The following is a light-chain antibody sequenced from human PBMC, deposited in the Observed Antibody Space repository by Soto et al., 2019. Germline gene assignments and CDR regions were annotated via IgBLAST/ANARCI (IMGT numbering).Light chain of an antibody. V-gene: IGLV2-8*01. Sequence: QSALTQPPSASGSPGQSVTISCTGTSSDVGGYNYVSWYQQHPGKAPKLMIYEVTNRPSGVPDRFSGSKSGNTASLTVSGLQAEDEAEYYCSSYSGNNVPVVFGGGTKLTVL. CDR1: SSDVGGYNY. CDR3: SSYSGNNVPVV. CDR2: EVT. J-gene: IGLJ2*01.